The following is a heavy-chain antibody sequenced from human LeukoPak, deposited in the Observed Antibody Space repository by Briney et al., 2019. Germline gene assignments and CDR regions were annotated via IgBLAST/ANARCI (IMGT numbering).Heavy chain of an antibody. CDR3: AKGYSGSFYNHFDY. V-gene: IGHV3-23*01. Sequence: PGGSLRLSCAASGFTFSTFAMSWVRQAPGGGLEWVSSITGSGGSTYYADSVKGRFTISRDNSKNTLYLQMNSLRAEDTAVYYCAKGYSGSFYNHFDYWGQGTLVTVSS. CDR1: GFTFSTFA. J-gene: IGHJ4*02. D-gene: IGHD1-26*01. CDR2: ITGSGGST.